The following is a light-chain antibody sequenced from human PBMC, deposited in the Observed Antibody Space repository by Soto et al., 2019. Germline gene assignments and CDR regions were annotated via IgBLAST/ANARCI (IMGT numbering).Light chain of an antibody. CDR1: TSNIGSNY. J-gene: IGLJ2*01. CDR2: TDN. CDR3: AAWDDNLRGDGV. V-gene: IGLV1-47*02. Sequence: QSVLTQPPSASGTPGQRVTISCSGSTSNIGSNYVYWYQHLPGTAPKLLIYTDNQRPSGVPDRFSGSKSGTSASLAISGLRSEDEADYFCAAWDDNLRGDGVFGGGTKLTVL.